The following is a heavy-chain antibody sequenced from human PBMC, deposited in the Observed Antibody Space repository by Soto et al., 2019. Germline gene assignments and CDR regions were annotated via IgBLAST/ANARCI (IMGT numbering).Heavy chain of an antibody. CDR3: ARESDLYNWFDP. J-gene: IGHJ5*02. V-gene: IGHV3-48*01. CDR1: GFTFSSYS. Sequence: EVQLVESGGGLVQPGGSLRLSCAASGFTFSSYSMNWVRQAPGKGLEWVSYISSSSATIYYADSVKGRFTISRDNAKNSLYLQMNTLRAEDTAVYYCARESDLYNWFDPWGQGTLVTVSS. CDR2: ISSSSATI.